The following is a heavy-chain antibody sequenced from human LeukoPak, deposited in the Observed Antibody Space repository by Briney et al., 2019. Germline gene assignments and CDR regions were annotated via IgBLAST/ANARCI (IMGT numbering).Heavy chain of an antibody. CDR3: ARVRQQLVPAYYYYMDV. V-gene: IGHV3-21*01. D-gene: IGHD6-13*01. J-gene: IGHJ6*03. Sequence: GGSLRLSCAASGFTFSSYSMNWVRQAPGKGLEWVSSISSSSSYIYYADSVKGRFTISRDNAKNSLYLQMNSLRAEDTAVYYCARVRQQLVPAYYYYMDVWGKGTTVTVSS. CDR2: ISSSSSYI. CDR1: GFTFSSYS.